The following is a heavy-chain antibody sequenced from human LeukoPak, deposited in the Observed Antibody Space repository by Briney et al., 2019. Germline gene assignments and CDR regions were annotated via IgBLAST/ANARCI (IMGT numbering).Heavy chain of an antibody. V-gene: IGHV3-30*04. CDR1: GFIFSSYA. CDR3: ARENWVYGGNAPPYYYYYMDV. CDR2: ISYDGSNK. Sequence: PGGSLRLSCAASGFIFSSYAMHWVRQAPDKGLEWVAVISYDGSNKYYADSVKGRFTISRDNSRNTLYLQMNSLRAEDTAVYYCARENWVYGGNAPPYYYYYMDVWGKGTTVTVSS. D-gene: IGHD4-23*01. J-gene: IGHJ6*03.